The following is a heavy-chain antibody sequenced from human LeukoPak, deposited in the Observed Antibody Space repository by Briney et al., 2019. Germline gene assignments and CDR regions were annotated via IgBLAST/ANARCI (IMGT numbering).Heavy chain of an antibody. Sequence: ASVKVSCKASGGTFSSYAISWVRQAPGQGLEWMGGIIPIFGTANYAQKFQGRVTITADESTSTAYIELSSLRSEDTAVYYCARDIGKSGIVGATSTYWGQGTLVTVSS. V-gene: IGHV1-69*13. J-gene: IGHJ4*02. D-gene: IGHD1-26*01. CDR1: GGTFSSYA. CDR3: ARDIGKSGIVGATSTY. CDR2: IIPIFGTA.